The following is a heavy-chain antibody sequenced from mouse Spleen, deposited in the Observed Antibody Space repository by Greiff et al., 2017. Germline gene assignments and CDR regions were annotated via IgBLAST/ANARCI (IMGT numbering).Heavy chain of an antibody. J-gene: IGHJ2*01. D-gene: IGHD1-1*01. Sequence: VKLMESGAELVRPGASVTLSCKASGYTFTDYEMHWVKQTPVHGLEWIGAIDPETGGTAYNQKFKGKAILTADKSSSTAYMELRSLTSEDSAVYYCTRLGYYDGSYRYFDYWGQGTTLTVSS. V-gene: IGHV1-15*01. CDR3: TRLGYYDGSYRYFDY. CDR2: IDPETGGT. CDR1: GYTFTDYE.